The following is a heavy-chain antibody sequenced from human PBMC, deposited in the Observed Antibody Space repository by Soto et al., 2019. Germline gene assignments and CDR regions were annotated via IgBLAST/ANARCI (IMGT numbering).Heavy chain of an antibody. CDR1: GFTFNHYG. Sequence: GGSLRLSCAASGFTFNHYGVHWVRQAPGKGLEWVAGISYDGNNYYADSVTGRFTISRDNSNTLYLQMNSLRAEDTAVYYCLDGWVNAGMDVWGQGTTVTVSS. D-gene: IGHD3-10*01. CDR3: LDGWVNAGMDV. J-gene: IGHJ6*02. CDR2: ISYDGNN. V-gene: IGHV3-30*03.